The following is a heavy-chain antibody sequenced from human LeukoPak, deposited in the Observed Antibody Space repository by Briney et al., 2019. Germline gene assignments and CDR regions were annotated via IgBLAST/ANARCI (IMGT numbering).Heavy chain of an antibody. D-gene: IGHD3-16*01. J-gene: IGHJ6*03. Sequence: ASVKVSCKASGYTFTSYYMHWVRQAPGQGLEWMGIINPSGGSTSYAQEFQGRVTMTRDTSTSTVYMELSSLRSEDTAVYYCARDYAATPYYYYMDVWGKGTTVTISS. CDR2: INPSGGST. CDR1: GYTFTSYY. CDR3: ARDYAATPYYYYMDV. V-gene: IGHV1-46*01.